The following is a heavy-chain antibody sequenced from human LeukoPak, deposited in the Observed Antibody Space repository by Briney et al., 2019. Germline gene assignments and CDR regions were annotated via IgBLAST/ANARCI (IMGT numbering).Heavy chain of an antibody. Sequence: PGGSLRLSCAASGFTFSSYAMHWVRPAPGKGLEYVSAISSNGGSTYYATSVKGGFTISRDNSKNTLYLQMGSLRAEDMAVYYCASGGAAAGTPWDYYYYMDVWGKGTTVTVSS. CDR1: GFTFSSYA. CDR3: ASGGAAAGTPWDYYYYMDV. CDR2: ISSNGGST. D-gene: IGHD6-13*01. V-gene: IGHV3-64*01. J-gene: IGHJ6*03.